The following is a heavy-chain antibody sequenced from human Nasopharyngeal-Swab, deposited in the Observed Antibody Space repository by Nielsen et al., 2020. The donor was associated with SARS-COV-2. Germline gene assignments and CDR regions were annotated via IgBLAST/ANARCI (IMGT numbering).Heavy chain of an antibody. J-gene: IGHJ3*02. V-gene: IGHV3-23*01. CDR2: LRGCGGST. CDR3: AKEEDYGILTGHALAFDI. CDR1: GFTFSSYV. D-gene: IGHD3-9*01. Sequence: GESLKISCAASGFTFSSYVMSWVRQAPGKWLEWVSSLRGCGGSTYHADSVKGRFTISRDNSKNTLYLQMNSLRAEDTAVYSCAKEEDYGILTGHALAFDIWGQGTLVTVSS.